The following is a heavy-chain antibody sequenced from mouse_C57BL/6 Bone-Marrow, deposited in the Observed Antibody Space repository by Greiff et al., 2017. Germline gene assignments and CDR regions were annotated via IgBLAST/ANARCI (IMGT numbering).Heavy chain of an antibody. D-gene: IGHD1-1*01. J-gene: IGHJ1*03. V-gene: IGHV1-39*01. CDR2: INPNYGTN. CDR1: GYSFTDYN. Sequence: VQLQQSGPELVKPGASVKISCKASGYSFTDYNLNWVKQSNGKSLEWIGVINPNYGTNSYNQKFKGKATLTVDHSSSTAYMQLNSLTSEDSAVYYGAREVGDPPWYFDVWGTGTTVTVSS. CDR3: AREVGDPPWYFDV.